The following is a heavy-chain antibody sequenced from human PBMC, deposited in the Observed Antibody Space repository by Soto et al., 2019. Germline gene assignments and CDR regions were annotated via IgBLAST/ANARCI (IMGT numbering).Heavy chain of an antibody. Sequence: SETLSLTCTVSGGSVSSDSYYWSWIRQPPGKGLEWIGYIYYTGSNNYNPSLKSRITISVDTSKHQFSLKLTSVTAADTVEYYCARGPQGLLLHWGQGTLVTVSS. CDR1: GGSVSSDSYY. V-gene: IGHV4-61*01. CDR2: IYYTGSN. J-gene: IGHJ4*02. CDR3: ARGPQGLLLH. D-gene: IGHD1-26*01.